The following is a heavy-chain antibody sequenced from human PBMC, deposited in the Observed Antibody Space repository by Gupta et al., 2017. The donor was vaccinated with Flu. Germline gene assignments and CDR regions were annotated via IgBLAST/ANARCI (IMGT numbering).Heavy chain of an antibody. CDR3: ARAASSMYPYSFDY. CDR2: INHFGIT. Sequence: QVQLQLWRAGPLKPSETLSLTCAVYGGSFTGYYWSWIRQPPGKGLEWIGEINHFGITQYNPSLNSRVTISIDTSRKQISLNLSSVTATDAALYYCARAASSMYPYSFDYWGLGTLVTVSS. J-gene: IGHJ4*02. D-gene: IGHD2-15*01. CDR1: GGSFTGYY. V-gene: IGHV4-34*02.